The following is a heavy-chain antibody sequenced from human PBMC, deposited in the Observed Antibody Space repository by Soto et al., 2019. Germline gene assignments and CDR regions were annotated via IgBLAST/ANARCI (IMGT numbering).Heavy chain of an antibody. Sequence: SETLSLTCTVSGGSISSYYWSWIRQPPGKGLEWIGYIFSSGSTNSDPSLKSRITLSVDTSKNQFSLRLSSVTAADSAIYYCARRAAGSYTFDYWGQGTLVTVSS. J-gene: IGHJ4*02. V-gene: IGHV4-59*08. CDR3: ARRAAGSYTFDY. CDR2: IFSSGST. CDR1: GGSISSYY. D-gene: IGHD3-3*01.